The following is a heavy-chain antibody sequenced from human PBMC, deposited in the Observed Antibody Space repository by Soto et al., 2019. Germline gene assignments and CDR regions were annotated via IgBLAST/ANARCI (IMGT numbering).Heavy chain of an antibody. J-gene: IGHJ4*02. CDR2: IXXSGRP. CDR3: ARVNRDFNSANCPSPCTGGSCPSPPFFFDY. V-gene: IGHV4-30-4*01. CDR1: GGSISSGDYY. D-gene: IGHD2-15*01. Sequence: PSETLSLTCTVSGGSISSGDYYWIWIRQPPGKGREWVGHIXXSGRPYYNGSLKSRGTISVDSSTNQXXLKLSSVTAADTAVFYCARVNRDFNSANCPSPCTGGSCPSPPFFFDYWGQGALVTVSS.